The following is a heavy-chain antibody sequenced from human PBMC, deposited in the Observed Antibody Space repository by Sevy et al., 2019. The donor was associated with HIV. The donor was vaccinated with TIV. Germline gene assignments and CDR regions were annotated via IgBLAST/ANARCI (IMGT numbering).Heavy chain of an antibody. CDR1: GDSVSSNSAA. CDR3: ARDLSFRFVH. J-gene: IGHJ4*02. CDR2: TYYRSKWYN. V-gene: IGHV6-1*01. Sequence: QSQTLSLTCVISGDSVSSNSAAWNWIRQSPSRGLEWLGRTYYRSKWYNDYAGFVKSRLTINPNTPKNQCFLKLNSVTPDETAVYYCARDLSFRFVHWGQGSLVTVSS.